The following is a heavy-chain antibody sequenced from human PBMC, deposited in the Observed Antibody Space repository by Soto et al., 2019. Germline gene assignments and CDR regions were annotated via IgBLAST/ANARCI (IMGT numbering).Heavy chain of an antibody. Sequence: PSETLSLTCIVSGRSMSSNYWSWIRQSPDKGLEWLGYVFYGGTDYNPSLEGRVSMSVETSKSQFSLKLTSVTAADTAVYYCASYRGALYFDHWGQGIMVTVSS. D-gene: IGHD4-4*01. V-gene: IGHV4-59*01. CDR2: VFYGGT. J-gene: IGHJ4*02. CDR3: ASYRGALYFDH. CDR1: GRSMSSNY.